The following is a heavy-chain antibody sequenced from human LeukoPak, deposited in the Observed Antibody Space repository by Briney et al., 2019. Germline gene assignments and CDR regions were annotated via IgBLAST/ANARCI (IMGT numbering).Heavy chain of an antibody. CDR2: ISSASSYT. D-gene: IGHD2-15*01. J-gene: IGHJ4*02. V-gene: IGHV3-11*06. CDR3: ARGRYCSGGRCYSDFDY. CDR1: GFTFSDYY. Sequence: PGGSLRLSCAASGFTFSDYYMSWIRQAPGKGLEWVSYISSASSYTNYADSVKGRFTISRDNAKSSLYLQMNSLRGEDTAVYYCARGRYCSGGRCYSDFDYWGQGTLVTVFS.